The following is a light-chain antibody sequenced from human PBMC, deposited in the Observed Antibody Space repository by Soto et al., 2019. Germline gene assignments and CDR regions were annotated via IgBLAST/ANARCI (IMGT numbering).Light chain of an antibody. V-gene: IGKV3-20*01. J-gene: IGKJ5*01. CDR2: AAS. CDR3: QHNGRS. CDR1: QSVSSSY. Sequence: EIVVTQSPGTLSWSPGERATLSCRASQSVSSSYLAWYQQKPGQAPRPLIYAASRRATGISDRFSGRGSGTDFTLIIHRLDPEDSAVYYCQHNGRSFGQGTRLEIK.